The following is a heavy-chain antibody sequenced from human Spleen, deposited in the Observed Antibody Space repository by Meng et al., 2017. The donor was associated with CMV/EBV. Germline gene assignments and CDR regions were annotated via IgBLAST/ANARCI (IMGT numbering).Heavy chain of an antibody. CDR2: IRNKPFGGTA. CDR3: TRPLRAPMVRGVIIPDY. V-gene: IGHV3-49*02. Sequence: MRWVRQAPGKGLEWVGFIRNKPFGGTAEYAASVKGRFTISRDDSKSITYLQMSSMKTEDTAVYYCTRPLRAPMVRGVIIPDYWGQGTLVTVSS. D-gene: IGHD3-10*01. J-gene: IGHJ4*02.